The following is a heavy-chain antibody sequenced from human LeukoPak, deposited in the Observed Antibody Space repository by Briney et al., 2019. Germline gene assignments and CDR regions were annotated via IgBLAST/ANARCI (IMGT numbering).Heavy chain of an antibody. J-gene: IGHJ4*02. CDR2: INWNGGST. V-gene: IGHV3-20*04. D-gene: IGHD3-22*01. CDR3: ARGRYDSSGPYY. Sequence: GGSLRLSCAASGFTFDDYGMSWVRQAPGKWLEWVSGINWNGGSTGYADSVKGRFTISRDNAKNSLYLQMNSLRAEDTALYYCARGRYDSSGPYYWGQGTLVTVSS. CDR1: GFTFDDYG.